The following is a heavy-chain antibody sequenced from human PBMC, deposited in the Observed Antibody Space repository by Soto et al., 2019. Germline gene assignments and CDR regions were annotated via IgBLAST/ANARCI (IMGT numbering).Heavy chain of an antibody. J-gene: IGHJ3*02. Sequence: GGSLRLSCAASGFTFSSYAMSWVRQAPGKGLEWVSAISGSGGSTYYADSVKGRFTISRDNSKNTLYLQMNSLRAEDTAVYYCAKDTRSSGWYQDAFDIWGQGTMVTVS. CDR3: AKDTRSSGWYQDAFDI. D-gene: IGHD6-19*01. V-gene: IGHV3-23*01. CDR1: GFTFSSYA. CDR2: ISGSGGST.